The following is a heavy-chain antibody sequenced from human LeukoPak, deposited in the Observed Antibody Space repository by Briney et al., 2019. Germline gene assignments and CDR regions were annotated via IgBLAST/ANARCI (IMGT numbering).Heavy chain of an antibody. CDR1: DGSISSSSYY. J-gene: IGHJ4*02. CDR3: ARSLGETGYFDY. CDR2: IYYSGST. D-gene: IGHD4-17*01. V-gene: IGHV4-39*07. Sequence: SETLSLTCTVSDGSISSSSYYWGWIRQPPGKGLEWIGSIYYSGSTYYNPSLKSRVTISVDTSKNQFSLKLSSVTAADTAVYYCARSLGETGYFDYWGQGTLVTVSS.